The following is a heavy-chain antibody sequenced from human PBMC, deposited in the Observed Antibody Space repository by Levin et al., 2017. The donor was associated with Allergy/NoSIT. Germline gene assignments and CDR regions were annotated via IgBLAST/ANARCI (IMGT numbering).Heavy chain of an antibody. Sequence: GGSLRLSCVASGFTFSSYSMNWVRQAPGKGLEWVSSISTGSNYIYYADSVKGRFTISRDNAKNSLYLQMNILRAEDTAVYYCATYCSSTSCLDYWGQGTLVTVSS. V-gene: IGHV3-21*01. CDR2: ISTGSNYI. J-gene: IGHJ4*02. D-gene: IGHD2-2*01. CDR1: GFTFSSYS. CDR3: ATYCSSTSCLDY.